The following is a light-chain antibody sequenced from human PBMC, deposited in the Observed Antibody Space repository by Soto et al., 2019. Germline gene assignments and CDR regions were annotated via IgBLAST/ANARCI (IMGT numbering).Light chain of an antibody. CDR2: DDS. CDR1: NIGSKS. Sequence: SYELTQPPSVSVAPGQTARITCGGNNIGSKSVHWYQQKPGRAPVLVVYDDSDRPSGIPERFSGSNSGNTATLTISRVEAGDEADYYCQVWDSSSDHSYVFGTGTKVTV. J-gene: IGLJ1*01. V-gene: IGLV3-21*02. CDR3: QVWDSSSDHSYV.